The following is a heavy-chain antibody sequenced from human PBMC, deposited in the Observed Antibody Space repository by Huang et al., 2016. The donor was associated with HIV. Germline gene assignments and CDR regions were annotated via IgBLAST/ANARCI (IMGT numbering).Heavy chain of an antibody. CDR2: CNHVGNS. CDR1: NRSFSGDY. CDR3: GSSPGMGMVRGGWGVD. V-gene: IGHV4-34*02. Sequence: QVQLKQWGAGLLKPSETLSPTCAVYNRSFSGDYWTWLRLPPGTGLEWIGECNHVGNSNCDPAPVSRVSMSVDASKDQFSLHLTSATAADSATYYCGSSPGMGMVRGGWGVDWGDGGQITVSS. D-gene: IGHD2-21*01. J-gene: IGHJ4*01.